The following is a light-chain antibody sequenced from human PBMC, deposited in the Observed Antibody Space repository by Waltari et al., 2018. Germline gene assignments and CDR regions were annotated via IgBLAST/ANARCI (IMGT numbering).Light chain of an antibody. J-gene: IGKJ3*01. V-gene: IGKV1-NL1*01. CDR1: PDISSG. Sequence: DIQMTQSPSSLSASVGDRVVITGRASPDISSGVAWYQQKPGKAPKLQTSGASGLESGVPAMFSGRGSETDFTLTISSLQPEDVATYFCQQYYSLSFFGPGTKVDVE. CDR3: QQYYSLSF. CDR2: GAS.